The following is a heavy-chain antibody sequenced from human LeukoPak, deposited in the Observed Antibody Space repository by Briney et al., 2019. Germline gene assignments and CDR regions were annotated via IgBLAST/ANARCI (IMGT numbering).Heavy chain of an antibody. CDR3: AKRYCKSATCRSDMDA. D-gene: IGHD2-15*01. CDR2: IQSDGSKT. Sequence: GGSLRLSCAAPGFSFSNYGMHWVRQAAGKGLEWVALIQSDGSKTYSADSVKGRFTISRVNPRNTLYLQMNRLRPEDTAVYCCAKRYCKSATCRSDMDAWGQGTTVTVSS. J-gene: IGHJ6*02. CDR1: GFSFSNYG. V-gene: IGHV3-30*02.